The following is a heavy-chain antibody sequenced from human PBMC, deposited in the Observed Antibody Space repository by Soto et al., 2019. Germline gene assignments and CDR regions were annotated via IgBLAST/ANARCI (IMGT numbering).Heavy chain of an antibody. V-gene: IGHV4-39*01. CDR3: ARLSDWLRRDAFYI. Sequence: PSETLSLTCTVSCGSISSSSYYWGWIRQPPGKGLEWIGSIYYSGSTYYNPSLKSRVTISVDTSKNQFSLKLSSVTAADTAVYYCARLSDWLRRDAFYIWGQGTMVTVSS. D-gene: IGHD3-9*01. J-gene: IGHJ3*02. CDR2: IYYSGST. CDR1: CGSISSSSYY.